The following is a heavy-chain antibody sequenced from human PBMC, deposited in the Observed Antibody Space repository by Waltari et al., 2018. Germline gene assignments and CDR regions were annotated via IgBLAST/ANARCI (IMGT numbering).Heavy chain of an antibody. CDR1: GYAFTRYD. D-gene: IGHD6-13*01. Sequence: QVQLVQAGAAVKTPGASVKVSCKASGYAFTRYDINWGRQSSGQWLEWMGWMNPNSGNTGYAQKFQGRVTITRNTSISTAYMELSSLRSEDTAVYYCARDISGIAAAGIPYNWFDPWGQGTLVTVSS. CDR2: MNPNSGNT. J-gene: IGHJ5*02. CDR3: ARDISGIAAAGIPYNWFDP. V-gene: IGHV1-8*03.